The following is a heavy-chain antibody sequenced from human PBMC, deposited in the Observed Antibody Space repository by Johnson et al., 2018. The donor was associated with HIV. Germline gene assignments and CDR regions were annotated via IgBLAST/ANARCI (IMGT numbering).Heavy chain of an antibody. CDR3: ARVRGGTGHGAFDI. CDR1: GFTFSSYA. CDR2: ISSSGITV. Sequence: VQLVESGGGLVQPGGSLRLSCAASGFTFSSYAMSWVRQAPGKGLEWVSYISSSGITVYYADTVKGRFSIPRDNAKHSLYLQMNSLRAEDTSVYYCARVRGGTGHGAFDIWGQGTMVTVSS. V-gene: IGHV3-48*04. J-gene: IGHJ3*02.